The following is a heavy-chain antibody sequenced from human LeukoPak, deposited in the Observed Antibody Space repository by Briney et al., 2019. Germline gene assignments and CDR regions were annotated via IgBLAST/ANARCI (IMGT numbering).Heavy chain of an antibody. CDR1: GGTFSSYA. CDR2: IIPILGIA. J-gene: IGHJ4*02. CDR3: ARDTFGYCSSTSCYREYYFDY. Sequence: SVKVSCKASGGTFSSYAISWVRQAPGQGLEWMGRIIPILGIANYAQKFQGRVTITADKSTSTAYMGLSSLRSEDTAVYYCARDTFGYCSSTSCYREYYFDYWGQGTLVTVSS. V-gene: IGHV1-69*04. D-gene: IGHD2-2*02.